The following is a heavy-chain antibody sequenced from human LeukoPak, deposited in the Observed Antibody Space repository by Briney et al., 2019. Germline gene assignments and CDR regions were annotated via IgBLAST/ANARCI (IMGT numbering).Heavy chain of an antibody. Sequence: GRSLRLSCAASGFTFGDYAMHWVRQAPGRGLEWVSGISWNSDSLGYADSVKGRFTISRDNAKNSLYLQMNSLRAGDTAVYYCARVEGFDYWGQGTLVTVSS. V-gene: IGHV3-9*01. J-gene: IGHJ4*02. CDR3: ARVEGFDY. CDR1: GFTFGDYA. CDR2: ISWNSDSL.